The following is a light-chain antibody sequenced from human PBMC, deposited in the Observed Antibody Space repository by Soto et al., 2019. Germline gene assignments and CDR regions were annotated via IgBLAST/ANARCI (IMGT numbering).Light chain of an antibody. Sequence: DIQMTQSPSTLSASVGDRVTITCRASENIKNWLAWYQQTAGKAPKVLISDASRLEAGVPSRFSGSGSRTDFTHTITSLQTDDFGTYYCQQYDVHPKTFGQGTKVDIK. CDR2: DAS. J-gene: IGKJ1*01. V-gene: IGKV1-5*01. CDR3: QQYDVHPKT. CDR1: ENIKNW.